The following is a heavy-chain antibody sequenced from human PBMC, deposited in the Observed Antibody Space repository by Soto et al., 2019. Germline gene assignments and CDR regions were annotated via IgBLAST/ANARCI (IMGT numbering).Heavy chain of an antibody. J-gene: IGHJ4*02. Sequence: ASVKVSCKASGYTFTSYGISWVRQAPGQGLEWMGWISAYNGNTNYAQKLQGRVTMTTDTSTSTAYMELRSLRSDDTAVYYCARVPQNYYDSSGYPADYWGQGXLVTVYS. D-gene: IGHD3-22*01. CDR2: ISAYNGNT. CDR3: ARVPQNYYDSSGYPADY. CDR1: GYTFTSYG. V-gene: IGHV1-18*01.